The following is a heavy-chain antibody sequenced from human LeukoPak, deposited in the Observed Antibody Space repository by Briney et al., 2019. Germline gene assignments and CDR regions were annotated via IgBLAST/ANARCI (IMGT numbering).Heavy chain of an antibody. D-gene: IGHD6-19*01. J-gene: IGHJ4*02. V-gene: IGHV3-7*01. CDR2: INQDGTDK. Sequence: GGSLGLSCAASGFTFSAYWMFWVCQAPGKGLEWVAKINQDGTDKNYVDSVRGRFTISRDNAKNSLYLQMSSLRAEDTALYYCARVSRSVAGANNWGQGTLVTVSS. CDR3: ARVSRSVAGANN. CDR1: GFTFSAYW.